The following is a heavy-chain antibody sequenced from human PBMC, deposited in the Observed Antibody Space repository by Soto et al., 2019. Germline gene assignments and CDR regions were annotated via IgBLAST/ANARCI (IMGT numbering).Heavy chain of an antibody. J-gene: IGHJ4*02. V-gene: IGHV4-4*07. CDR1: GGSISSYH. CDR2: IYSSGSI. D-gene: IGHD1-20*01. Sequence: PSETLSLTCTVSGGSISSYHWSWIRQTAGKGLEWIGRIYSSGSINYNPSLKSRVTMSVDTSKDQFSLRLNSVTAADMAVYYCARAIITATGWYFDYWGQGTLVTVSS. CDR3: ARAIITATGWYFDY.